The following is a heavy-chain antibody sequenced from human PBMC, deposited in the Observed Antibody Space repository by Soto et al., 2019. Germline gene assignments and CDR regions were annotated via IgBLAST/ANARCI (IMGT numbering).Heavy chain of an antibody. V-gene: IGHV4-31*03. J-gene: IGHJ5*02. Sequence: SETLSLTCTVSGGSISSGGYYWSWIRQHPGKGLEWIGYIYYSGNTYYNPSLKSRVTISVDTSKNQFSLKLSSVTAADTALYYCAQDPEYSSSWRINTWFDPWGQGALVTVSS. CDR2: IYYSGNT. CDR1: GGSISSGGYY. D-gene: IGHD6-13*01. CDR3: AQDPEYSSSWRINTWFDP.